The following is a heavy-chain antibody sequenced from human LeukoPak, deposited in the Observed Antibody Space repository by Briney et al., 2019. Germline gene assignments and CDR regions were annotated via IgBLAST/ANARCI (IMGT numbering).Heavy chain of an antibody. J-gene: IGHJ3*02. Sequence: PSETLSLTCAVYGGSFSGYYWSWIRQPPGKGLEWIGEINHSGSTNYNPSLKSRVTIAVDTSKNQFSLKLSSVTAADTAVYYCARELGYQLTGAFDIWGQGTMVTVSS. CDR3: ARELGYQLTGAFDI. V-gene: IGHV4-34*01. CDR2: INHSGST. D-gene: IGHD3-16*02. CDR1: GGSFSGYY.